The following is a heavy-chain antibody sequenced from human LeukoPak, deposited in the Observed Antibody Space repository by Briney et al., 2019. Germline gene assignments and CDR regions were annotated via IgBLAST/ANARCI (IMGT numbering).Heavy chain of an antibody. D-gene: IGHD3-3*02. CDR1: GGTFSSYA. V-gene: IGHV1-69*05. CDR2: IIPIFGTA. J-gene: IGHJ4*02. Sequence: GASVKVSCKASGGTFSSYAISWVRQAPGQGLEWMGGIIPIFGTANYAQKFQGRVTMTRDMSTSTVYMELSSLTSEDTAVYYCATGKAVSFYYFDYWGQGTQVTVSS. CDR3: ATGKAVSFYYFDY.